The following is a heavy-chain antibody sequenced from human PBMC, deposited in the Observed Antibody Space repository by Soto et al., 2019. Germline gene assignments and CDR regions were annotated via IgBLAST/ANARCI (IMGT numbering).Heavy chain of an antibody. CDR2: IIPIFGTA. J-gene: IGHJ6*02. Sequence: QVQLVQSGAEVKKPGSSVKVSCKASGGTFSSYAISWVRQAPGQGLEWMGGIIPIFGTANYAQKFQGRVTITADESTSTADMELRSLRSENRAGYYCASVSMGYCSSTSCYSGDVSDYGMDVWGQGTTVTVFS. CDR1: GGTFSSYA. CDR3: ASVSMGYCSSTSCYSGDVSDYGMDV. V-gene: IGHV1-69*01. D-gene: IGHD2-2*01.